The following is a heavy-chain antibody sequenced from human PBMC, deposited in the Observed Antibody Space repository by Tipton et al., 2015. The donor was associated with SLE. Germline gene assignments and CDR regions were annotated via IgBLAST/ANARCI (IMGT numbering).Heavy chain of an antibody. D-gene: IGHD5-18*01. CDR2: IYSTGST. CDR3: AREATAIEVRYYYHYYMDV. Sequence: TLSLTCTVSGGSISSYYWSWIRQPPGKGLEWIGYIYSTGSTNYNPSLKSRVTISVDTSKNQFSLKLSSVTAADTAVYYCAREATAIEVRYYYHYYMDVWGKGTTVTISS. CDR1: GGSISSYY. J-gene: IGHJ6*03. V-gene: IGHV4-4*08.